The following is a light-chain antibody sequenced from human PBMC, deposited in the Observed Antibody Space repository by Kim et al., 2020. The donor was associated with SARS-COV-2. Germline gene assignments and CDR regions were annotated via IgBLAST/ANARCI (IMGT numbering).Light chain of an antibody. Sequence: EIVMTQSPATLSVSPGERATLSCRASQSVSSDLAWYQQKPGQAPRLIIHGASTRATGIPARFSGSGSGTEFTLTISSLQSEDFAVYYCQQYNNWPPLTFGGGNKVDIK. CDR3: QQYNNWPPLT. CDR2: GAS. J-gene: IGKJ4*01. V-gene: IGKV3D-15*01. CDR1: QSVSSD.